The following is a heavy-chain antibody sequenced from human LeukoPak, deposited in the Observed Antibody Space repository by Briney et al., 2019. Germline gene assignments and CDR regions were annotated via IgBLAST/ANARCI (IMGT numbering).Heavy chain of an antibody. J-gene: IGHJ3*02. D-gene: IGHD3-22*01. CDR3: ARNMTVILVAERTDAFDI. CDR2: IFNAGST. Sequence: KTSETLSLTCTVSGASISSNTYYWAWIRQSPGKGLEWIGSIFNAGSTFYNPSLTSRVTMSVDTSKNQFSLKLSSVTAADTATYYCARNMTVILVAERTDAFDIWGQGTMVTVSS. V-gene: IGHV4-39*01. CDR1: GASISSNTYY.